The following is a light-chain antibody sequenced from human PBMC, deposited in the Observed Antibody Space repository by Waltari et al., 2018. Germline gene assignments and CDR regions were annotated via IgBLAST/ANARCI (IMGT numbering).Light chain of an antibody. Sequence: QTVLTQEPSLSVSPGGTVTLTCALSSGSVSSTSYATWYQQTPGQTPRTLVDEGSGRSSGVPDRFAGSILGNKAALTITGAQADYESDYYCSMYMGSGIWVFGGGTKLTVL. CDR2: EGS. CDR1: SGSVSSTSY. J-gene: IGLJ3*02. V-gene: IGLV8-61*01. CDR3: SMYMGSGIWV.